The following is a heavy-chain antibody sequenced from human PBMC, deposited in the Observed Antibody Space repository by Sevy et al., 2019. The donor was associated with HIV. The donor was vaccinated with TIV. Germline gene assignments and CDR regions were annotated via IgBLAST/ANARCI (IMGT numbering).Heavy chain of an antibody. V-gene: IGHV3-33*01. CDR1: GFTFSNYG. J-gene: IGHJ4*02. CDR3: AGSYDILTGYVSAYGY. CDR2: LWYDGSNT. Sequence: GGSLRLSCEASGFTFSNYGMHWARQAPGKGLELVAHLWYDGSNTYYAESVKGRFTISRDNSKHTLFLQMNSLRAEDTAVYYCAGSYDILTGYVSAYGYWGQGTLVTVSS. D-gene: IGHD3-9*01.